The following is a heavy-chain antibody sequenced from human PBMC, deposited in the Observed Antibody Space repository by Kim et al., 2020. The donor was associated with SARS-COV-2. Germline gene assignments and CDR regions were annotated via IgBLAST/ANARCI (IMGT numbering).Heavy chain of an antibody. V-gene: IGHV4-31*03. Sequence: SETLSLTCTVSGGSISSGGYYWSWIRQHPGKGLEWIVYIYYSGSTYYNPSLKSRVTISVDTSKNQFSLKLSSVTAADTAVYYCARGATYYDILTGPNNWFDPWGQGTLVTVSS. D-gene: IGHD3-9*01. CDR1: GGSISSGGYY. CDR2: IYYSGST. J-gene: IGHJ5*02. CDR3: ARGATYYDILTGPNNWFDP.